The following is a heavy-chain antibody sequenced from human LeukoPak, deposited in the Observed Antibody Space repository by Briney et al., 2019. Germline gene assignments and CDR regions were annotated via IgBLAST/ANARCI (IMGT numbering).Heavy chain of an antibody. D-gene: IGHD5-12*01. Sequence: GGSLRLSCAASGFTFSSYAMHWVRQAPGKGLEWVAVISYDGSNQYYADSVMGRFTISRDNSKNTLYLQMNSLRPEDTAVYYCARPRGYSGYDYAFDIWGQGTMVTVSS. CDR2: ISYDGSNQ. CDR3: ARPRGYSGYDYAFDI. CDR1: GFTFSSYA. J-gene: IGHJ3*02. V-gene: IGHV3-30*04.